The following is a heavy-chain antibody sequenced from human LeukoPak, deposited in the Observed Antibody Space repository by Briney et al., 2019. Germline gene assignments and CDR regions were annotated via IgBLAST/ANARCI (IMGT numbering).Heavy chain of an antibody. J-gene: IGHJ5*02. V-gene: IGHV4-38-2*02. D-gene: IGHD5-24*01. CDR2: IYHSGST. Sequence: SETLSLTCAVSGYSISSGYYWGWIRQPPGKGLEWIGSIYHSGSTYYNPSLKSRVTISVDTSKNQFSLKLSSVTAADTAVYYCARDSGDGYNSNWFDPWGQGTLVTVSS. CDR3: ARDSGDGYNSNWFDP. CDR1: GYSISSGYY.